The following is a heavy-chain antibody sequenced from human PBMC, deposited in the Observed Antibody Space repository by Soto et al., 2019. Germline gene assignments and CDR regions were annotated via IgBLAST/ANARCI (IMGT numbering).Heavy chain of an antibody. CDR1: GGTFSSYA. CDR2: IIPIFGTA. V-gene: IGHV1-69*12. J-gene: IGHJ6*02. CDR3: ASHYDSSSYYYYYGMDV. Sequence: QVQLVQSGAEVKKPGSSVKVSCKASGGTFSSYAISWVRQAPGQGLEWMGGIIPIFGTADYAQKVQGRVTITAAESTSTAYMALSSLRSEDTAVYYCASHYDSSSYYYYYGMDVWGQGTTVTVSS. D-gene: IGHD3-22*01.